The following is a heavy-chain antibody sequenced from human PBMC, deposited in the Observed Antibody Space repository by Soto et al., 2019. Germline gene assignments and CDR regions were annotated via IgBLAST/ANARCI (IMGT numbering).Heavy chain of an antibody. V-gene: IGHV1-69*08. D-gene: IGHD3-22*01. CDR2: IIPILGIA. J-gene: IGHJ4*02. CDR1: GGTFSSYT. CDR3: AREGYYDSSGLDY. Sequence: QVQLVQYEAEVKKPGSSVRVSCKASGGTFSSYTISWVRQAPGQGLEWMGRIIPILGIANYAQKFQGRVTITADKSTSTAYMELSSQRSEDTAVYYCAREGYYDSSGLDYWGQGTLVTVSS.